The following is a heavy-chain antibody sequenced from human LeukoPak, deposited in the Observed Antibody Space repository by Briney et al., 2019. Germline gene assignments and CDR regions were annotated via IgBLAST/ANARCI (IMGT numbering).Heavy chain of an antibody. CDR3: VRYYTRQSWYFDL. Sequence: QPGGSLRLSCTASGFTFSSDWMIWVRQAPGKGLEWVANIKPDEGEKYYVDSVKGRFTVSSDNAKNSLYLQMNSLRAEDTAVYYCVRYYTRQSWYFDLWGRGTLVTVSS. CDR1: GFTFSSDW. J-gene: IGHJ2*01. V-gene: IGHV3-7*01. CDR2: IKPDEGEK. D-gene: IGHD3-10*01.